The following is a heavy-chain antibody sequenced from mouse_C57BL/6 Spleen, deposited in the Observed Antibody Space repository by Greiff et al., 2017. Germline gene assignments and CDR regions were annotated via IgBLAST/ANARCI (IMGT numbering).Heavy chain of an antibody. Sequence: EVKLVESGGGLVKPGGSLKLSCAASGFTFSDYGMHWVRQAPEKGLEWVAYISSGSSTIYYADTVKGRFTISRDNAKNTLFRQMTSLRSEDTAMYYCARPDYDYEDQRGYDYAMDCWGQGTSVTAS. CDR2: ISSGSSTI. V-gene: IGHV5-17*01. CDR1: GFTFSDYG. D-gene: IGHD2-4*01. CDR3: ARPDYDYEDQRGYDYAMDC. J-gene: IGHJ4*01.